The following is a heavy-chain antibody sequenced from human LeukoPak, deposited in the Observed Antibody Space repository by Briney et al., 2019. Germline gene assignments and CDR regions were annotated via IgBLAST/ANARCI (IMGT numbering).Heavy chain of an antibody. CDR1: GGTFSSYA. Sequence: SVKVSCRASGGTFSSYAISWVRQAPGQGLEWMGGIIPIFGTANYAQKFQGRVTITADESTSTAYMELSSLRSEDTAVYYCASEGVVVPAAMSPLGYWGQGTLVTVSS. V-gene: IGHV1-69*13. CDR3: ASEGVVVPAAMSPLGY. D-gene: IGHD2-2*01. J-gene: IGHJ4*02. CDR2: IIPIFGTA.